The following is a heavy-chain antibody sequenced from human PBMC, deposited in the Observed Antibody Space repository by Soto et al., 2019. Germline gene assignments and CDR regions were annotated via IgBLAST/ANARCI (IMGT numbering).Heavy chain of an antibody. CDR3: ARGRGYYYDSSGYYPPPG. CDR2: IYYSGST. D-gene: IGHD3-22*01. J-gene: IGHJ4*02. Sequence: SETLSLTCTVSGGSISSSSYYWGWIRQPPGKGLEWIGSIYYSGSTYYNPSLKSRVTISVDTSKNQFSLKLSSVTAADTAVYYCARGRGYYYDSSGYYPPPGWGQGTLVTVSS. CDR1: GGSISSSSYY. V-gene: IGHV4-39*01.